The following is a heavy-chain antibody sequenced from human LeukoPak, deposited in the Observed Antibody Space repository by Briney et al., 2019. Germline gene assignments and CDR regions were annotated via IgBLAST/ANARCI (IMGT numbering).Heavy chain of an antibody. CDR3: ARDRQQQLVGTSFDI. D-gene: IGHD6-13*01. CDR2: ISSSGSTI. V-gene: IGHV3-48*04. CDR1: GFTFSSYS. J-gene: IGHJ3*02. Sequence: GGSLRLSCAASGFTFSSYSMNWVRQAPGKGLEWVSYISSSGSTIYYADSVKGRFTLSRDNAENSLHLQMNSLRVEDTAVYYCARDRQQQLVGTSFDIWGQGTMVTVSS.